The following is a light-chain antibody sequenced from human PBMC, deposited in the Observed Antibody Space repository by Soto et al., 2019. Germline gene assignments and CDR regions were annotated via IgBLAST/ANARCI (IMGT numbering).Light chain of an antibody. CDR3: QKYNSAPSLT. Sequence: DIQMTQSPSSLSASVGDRVTITCRASQGISHYLAWYQQKPGKVPKLLIYSASTLQSGVPSRFSGSGSGTDYTLTISSLQPEDVATYYCQKYNSAPSLTFGGGTKVEIK. J-gene: IGKJ4*01. V-gene: IGKV1-27*01. CDR1: QGISHY. CDR2: SAS.